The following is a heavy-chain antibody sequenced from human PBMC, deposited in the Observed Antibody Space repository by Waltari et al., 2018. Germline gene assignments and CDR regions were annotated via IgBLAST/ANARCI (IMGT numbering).Heavy chain of an antibody. CDR2: ISWNSGSI. D-gene: IGHD6-19*01. V-gene: IGHV3-9*01. J-gene: IGHJ6*02. Sequence: EVQLVESGGGLVQPGRSLRLSCAASGFTFDDYAMHWVRQAPGKGLEWVSGISWNSGSIGYADSVKGRLTISRDNAKNSLYLQMNSLRAEDTALYYCAKGGDIAVAGYYYYGMDVWGQGTTVTVSS. CDR1: GFTFDDYA. CDR3: AKGGDIAVAGYYYYGMDV.